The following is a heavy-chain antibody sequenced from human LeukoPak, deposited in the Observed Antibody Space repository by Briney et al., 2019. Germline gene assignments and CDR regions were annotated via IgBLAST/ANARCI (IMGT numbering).Heavy chain of an antibody. V-gene: IGHV3-30-3*01. CDR1: GFTFSSYA. CDR3: AKDRHYYDSSGYSFDY. J-gene: IGHJ4*02. D-gene: IGHD3-22*01. Sequence: GGSLRLSCAASGFTFSSYAMHWVRQAPGKGLEWVAVISYDGSNKYYADSVKGRFTISRDNSKNTLYLQMNSLRSEDTAVYYCAKDRHYYDSSGYSFDYWGQGTLVTVSS. CDR2: ISYDGSNK.